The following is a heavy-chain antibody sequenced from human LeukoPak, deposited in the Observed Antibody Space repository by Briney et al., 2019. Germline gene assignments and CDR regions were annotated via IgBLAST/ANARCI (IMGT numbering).Heavy chain of an antibody. V-gene: IGHV3-23*01. CDR1: GISFSNYA. Sequence: GGSLRLSCAVSGISFSNYAMAWVRPAHRNGLEWGASIRNDAATRDYAGSVKGRFTISRDNSKNTLYLQLNSLRAEDTALYYCAKAYHDSGCLIDYWGQGTLVTVSS. CDR3: AKAYHDSGCLIDY. D-gene: IGHD6-19*01. J-gene: IGHJ4*02. CDR2: IRNDAATR.